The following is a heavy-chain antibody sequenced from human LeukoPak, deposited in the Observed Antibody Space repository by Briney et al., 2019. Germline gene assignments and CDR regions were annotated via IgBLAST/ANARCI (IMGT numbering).Heavy chain of an antibody. CDR2: IYYSGST. J-gene: IGHJ4*02. Sequence: KPSETLSLTCNVSGGSISSYYWSWIRQPPGKGLEWIAYIYYSGSTNYNPSFKSRVTISVDTSKKQFSLKLSSVTAADTAVYYCARHASGWFLGSWGQGTLVTVSS. CDR3: ARHASGWFLGS. D-gene: IGHD6-19*01. V-gene: IGHV4-59*08. CDR1: GGSISSYY.